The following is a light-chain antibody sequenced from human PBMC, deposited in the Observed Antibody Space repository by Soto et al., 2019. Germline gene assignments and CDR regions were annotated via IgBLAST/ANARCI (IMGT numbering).Light chain of an antibody. CDR3: QQSYNIPYS. J-gene: IGKJ2*01. CDR2: AAS. Sequence: DIQMTQSPSTLSASVGDRVTSTCRASQSIDSWLAWHQQKPGKAPQLLIYAASTSQSGAPSRFSGSGSGTAFTLTITTLQPEAVATYFCQQSYNIPYSFGQGTKVDIK. CDR1: QSIDSW. V-gene: IGKV1-39*01.